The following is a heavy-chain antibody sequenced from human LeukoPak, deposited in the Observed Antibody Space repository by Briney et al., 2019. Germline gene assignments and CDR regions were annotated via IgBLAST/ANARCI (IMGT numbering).Heavy chain of an antibody. J-gene: IGHJ3*02. D-gene: IGHD3-22*01. CDR1: GGSLSTYY. Sequence: PSETPSLTCTVSGGSLSTYYWSWIRQPPGKGLEWIGYIYYSGSTNYNPSLKSRVTISVDTSKNQFSLKLSSVTAADTAVYYCARGLYYYDSSGYPSTNAFDIWGQGTMVTVSS. CDR2: IYYSGST. V-gene: IGHV4-59*01. CDR3: ARGLYYYDSSGYPSTNAFDI.